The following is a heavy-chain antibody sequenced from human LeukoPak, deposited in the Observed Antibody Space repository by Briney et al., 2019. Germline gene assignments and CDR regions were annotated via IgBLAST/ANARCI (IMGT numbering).Heavy chain of an antibody. CDR1: GSSVGTKY. CDR2: LYSGGDT. D-gene: IGHD3-10*01. J-gene: IGHJ2*01. V-gene: IGHV3-53*01. CDR3: ARVGDHYHWNFDL. Sequence: AGGSLRLSCAASGSSVGTKYMNWVRQAPGKGLEWISILYSGGDTYYADSVKGRFTVSRDNSRNTLSLQMNSLRVEDTAVYYCARVGDHYHWNFDLWGRGTLVTVSS.